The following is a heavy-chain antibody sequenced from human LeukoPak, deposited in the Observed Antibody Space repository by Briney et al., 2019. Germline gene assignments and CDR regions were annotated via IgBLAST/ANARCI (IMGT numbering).Heavy chain of an antibody. V-gene: IGHV3-72*01. D-gene: IGHD4-17*01. Sequence: GGSLRLSCAASGFTFSDHYMDWVRQAPGKGLEWVGRSANKAKSYTTEYAAAVKGRFTISRDDSKNLLYLQMTSLKTEDAAVYYCARDSGDYVNDYWGQGTLVTVSS. CDR2: SANKAKSYTT. J-gene: IGHJ4*02. CDR1: GFTFSDHY. CDR3: ARDSGDYVNDY.